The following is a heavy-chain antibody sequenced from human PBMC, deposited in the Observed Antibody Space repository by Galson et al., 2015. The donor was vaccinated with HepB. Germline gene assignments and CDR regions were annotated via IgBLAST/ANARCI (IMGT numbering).Heavy chain of an antibody. CDR2: ISGSGGST. J-gene: IGHJ4*02. Sequence: SLRLSCAASGFTFSSYAMSWVRQAPGKGLEWVSAISGSGGSTYYADSVKGRFTISRDNSKNTLYLQMNSLRAEDTAVYYCAKDRGVYVSLIDYWGQGTLVTVSS. V-gene: IGHV3-23*01. CDR3: AKDRGVYVSLIDY. D-gene: IGHD3-16*01. CDR1: GFTFSSYA.